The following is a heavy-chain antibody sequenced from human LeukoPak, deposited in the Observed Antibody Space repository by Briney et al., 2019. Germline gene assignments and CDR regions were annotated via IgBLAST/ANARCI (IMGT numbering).Heavy chain of an antibody. D-gene: IGHD2-2*01. CDR3: AGGPAAFNWFDP. CDR1: GGSISSSSYY. CDR2: IYYSGST. Sequence: SETLSLTCTVSGGSISSSSYYWGWIRQPPGKGLEWIGSIYYSGSTYYNPSLKSRVTISVDTSKNQFSLKLSSVTAADTAVYYCAGGPAAFNWFDPWGQGTLVTVSS. V-gene: IGHV4-39*01. J-gene: IGHJ5*02.